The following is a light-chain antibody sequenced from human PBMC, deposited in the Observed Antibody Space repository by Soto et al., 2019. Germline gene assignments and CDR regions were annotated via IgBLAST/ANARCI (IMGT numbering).Light chain of an antibody. V-gene: IGLV2-23*02. CDR1: SSDVGTYNL. J-gene: IGLJ1*01. CDR3: CAYAGSSTFV. Sequence: QSALTQPASVSGSPGQSITISCTGTSSDVGTYNLVSWYQQHPGKAPKLMIYEVSKRPSGVSNRFYGAKSGNTSSLTISGLQADDAADYYCCAYAGSSTFVFGTGTKLTVL. CDR2: EVS.